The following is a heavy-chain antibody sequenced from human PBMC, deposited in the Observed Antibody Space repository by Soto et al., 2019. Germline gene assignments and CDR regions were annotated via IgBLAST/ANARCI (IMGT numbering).Heavy chain of an antibody. Sequence: QVQLQESGPGLVKPSETLSLTCTVSGASISRYYWSWIRQSPGKGLEWIGYMYYSGNANYNPSLRSRITISVDTSKNQFYLNLNSVTAADTAVYYCAREYPVHSAYFDYWGQGILVTVSS. CDR1: GASISRYY. CDR3: AREYPVHSAYFDY. CDR2: MYYSGNA. D-gene: IGHD1-26*01. J-gene: IGHJ4*02. V-gene: IGHV4-59*01.